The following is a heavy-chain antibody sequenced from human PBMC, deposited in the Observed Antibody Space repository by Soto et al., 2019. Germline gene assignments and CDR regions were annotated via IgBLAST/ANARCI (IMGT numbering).Heavy chain of an antibody. D-gene: IGHD2-2*01. J-gene: IGHJ6*02. CDR1: GGTFSSYA. V-gene: IGHV1-69*01. Sequence: QVQLVQSGAEVKKPGSSVKVSCKASGGTFSSYAISWVRQAPGQGLEWMGGIIPIFGTANYAQKFQGRVTITADESTSTAYMELSSLRSEDTAVYYCARSNHGKMRDIVVVPAAPHYGMDVWGQGTTVTVSS. CDR3: ARSNHGKMRDIVVVPAAPHYGMDV. CDR2: IIPIFGTA.